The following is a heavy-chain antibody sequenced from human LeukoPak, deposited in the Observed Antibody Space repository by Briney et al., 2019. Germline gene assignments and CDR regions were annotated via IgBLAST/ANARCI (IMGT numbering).Heavy chain of an antibody. CDR1: GYTFTGYY. CDR2: MNPNSGNT. V-gene: IGHV1-8*03. J-gene: IGHJ6*03. CDR3: ARAKKGAVLYYYYYYMDV. Sequence: ASVKVSCKASGYTFTGYYMHWVRQATGQGLEWMGWMNPNSGNTGYAQKFQGRVTITRNTSISTAYMELSSLRSEDTAVYYCARAKKGAVLYYYYYYMDVWGKGTTVTVSS. D-gene: IGHD1-1*01.